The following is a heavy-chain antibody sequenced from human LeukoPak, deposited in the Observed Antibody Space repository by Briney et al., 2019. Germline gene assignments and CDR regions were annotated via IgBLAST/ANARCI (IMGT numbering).Heavy chain of an antibody. J-gene: IGHJ4*02. D-gene: IGHD6-13*01. CDR3: TRDAPGIAASVSGG. CDR1: GFSVSHNY. Sequence: GGSLRLSCTASGFSVSHNYMNWVRQAPGKGLEWVALIYSGGNTHYADSVKGRFTISRDNSKNTLYLQMSSLRVEDTAVYYCTRDAPGIAASVSGGWGQGTLVTVSS. V-gene: IGHV3-53*01. CDR2: IYSGGNT.